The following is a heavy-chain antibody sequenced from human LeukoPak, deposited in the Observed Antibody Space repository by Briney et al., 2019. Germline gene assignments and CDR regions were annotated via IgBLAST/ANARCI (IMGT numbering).Heavy chain of an antibody. CDR1: GGSISSYY. Sequence: SETLSLTCTVSGGSISSYYWSWIRQPPGKGLEWIGYMYYSGSTNYNPSLKSRVTISEDTSKNQFSLTLRSVTAADTAVYYCARGPRSSSWYALEYWGQGTLLSVSS. CDR3: ARGPRSSSWYALEY. J-gene: IGHJ4*02. CDR2: MYYSGST. V-gene: IGHV4-59*12. D-gene: IGHD6-13*01.